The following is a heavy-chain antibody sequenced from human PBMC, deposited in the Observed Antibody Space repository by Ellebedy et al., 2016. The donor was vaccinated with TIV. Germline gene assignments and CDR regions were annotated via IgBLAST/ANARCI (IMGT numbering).Heavy chain of an antibody. D-gene: IGHD5-18*01. J-gene: IGHJ4*02. CDR3: ARVRGESGYSYVKPSYFDY. CDR2: IYYSGST. V-gene: IGHV4-59*01. Sequence: SETLSLTCTVSGGSISSYYWSWIRQPPGKGLEWIGYIYYSGSTNYNPSLKSRVTISVDTSKNQFSLKLSSVTAADTAVYYCARVRGESGYSYVKPSYFDYWGQGTLVTVSS. CDR1: GGSISSYY.